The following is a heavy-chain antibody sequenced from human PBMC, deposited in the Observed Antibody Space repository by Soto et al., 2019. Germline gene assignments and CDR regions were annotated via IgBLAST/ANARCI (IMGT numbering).Heavy chain of an antibody. CDR3: ARGGIQLSYAFDY. Sequence: SETLSLTCSVSGTSVSNYYWSWIRQPAGKGLEHIGRIYTSGSISYNPSLKSRVTMSMDTSQTQIYLNLTSVTAADTAVYYCARGGIQLSYAFDYWGQGILVTVSS. D-gene: IGHD5-18*01. J-gene: IGHJ4*02. CDR1: GTSVSNYY. V-gene: IGHV4-4*07. CDR2: IYTSGSI.